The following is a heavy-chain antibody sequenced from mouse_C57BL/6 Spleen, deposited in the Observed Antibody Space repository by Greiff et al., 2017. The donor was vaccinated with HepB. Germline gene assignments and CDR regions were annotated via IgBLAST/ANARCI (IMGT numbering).Heavy chain of an antibody. CDR2: ISSGGSDT. CDR1: GFTFSSYG. J-gene: IGHJ2*01. CDR3: ARQGYCGSRDYLYY. D-gene: IGHD1-1*01. Sequence: EVMLVESGGDLVKPGGSLKLSCAASGFTFSSYGMSWVRQTPDKRLEWVATISSGGSDTYYPDRVKGRFTISRDNAYNTLYLQMSSLKSEETAMYYCARQGYCGSRDYLYYWGQGTTLTVSS. V-gene: IGHV5-6*01.